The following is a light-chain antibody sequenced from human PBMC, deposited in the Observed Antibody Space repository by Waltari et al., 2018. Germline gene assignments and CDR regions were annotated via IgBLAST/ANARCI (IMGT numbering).Light chain of an antibody. CDR3: GSYTGSTTWV. CDR1: TSAAGGYNS. Sequence: QSALTQPASVSGSPGQSIPISCTGATSAAGGYNSVSWYQQRPVKAPKLLIFDFSNRPSGVSNRFSGSKSGNTASLTISGLQAEDEAAYYCGSYTGSTTWVFGGGTKLTVL. V-gene: IGLV2-14*01. J-gene: IGLJ3*02. CDR2: DFS.